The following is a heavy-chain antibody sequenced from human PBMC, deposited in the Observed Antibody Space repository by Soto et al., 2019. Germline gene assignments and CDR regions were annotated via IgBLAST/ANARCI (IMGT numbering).Heavy chain of an antibody. CDR3: AREDDGGDRDYYGLDV. J-gene: IGHJ6*02. D-gene: IGHD2-21*02. CDR1: GGSISSEYYH. V-gene: IGHV4-30-4*01. Sequence: SETLSLTCTVSGGSISSEYYHWTWIRQAPGKGLEWIGYIHYSGSVHYNPSLQSRLTMSVDTSKNLFSLKLSSVTAADTAVYFCAREDDGGDRDYYGLDVWGQGTTVTVS. CDR2: IHYSGSV.